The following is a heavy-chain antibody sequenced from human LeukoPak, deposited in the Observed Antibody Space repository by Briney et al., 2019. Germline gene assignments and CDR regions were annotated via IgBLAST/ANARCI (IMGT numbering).Heavy chain of an antibody. CDR2: VGIDSGNT. J-gene: IGHJ4*02. CDR3: ARTHDYGDYSGY. Sequence: PGGSLRLSCAASGFIFNDYSMNWVRQAPGKGLEWISYVGIDSGNTKYADSVKGRFTISRDNAKNSLYLQMNSLRAEDTAVYYCARTHDYGDYSGYWGQGTLVTVSS. D-gene: IGHD4-17*01. V-gene: IGHV3-48*04. CDR1: GFIFNDYS.